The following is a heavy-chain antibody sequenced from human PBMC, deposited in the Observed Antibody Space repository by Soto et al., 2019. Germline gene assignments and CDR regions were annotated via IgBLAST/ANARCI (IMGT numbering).Heavy chain of an antibody. CDR2: IFYSGTT. CDR1: GGSIISSSHY. J-gene: IGHJ5*02. V-gene: IGHV4-39*01. CDR3: ARENTMVRGVRHNWFDP. Sequence: SATLSLTCSVSGGSIISSSHYWGWIRQPPGKGLHWIWSIFYSGTTHYNPSLKSRVTISVDTSTNQFSLKLTSLTAADTAVYYCARENTMVRGVRHNWFDPWGQGTLVTVS. D-gene: IGHD3-10*01.